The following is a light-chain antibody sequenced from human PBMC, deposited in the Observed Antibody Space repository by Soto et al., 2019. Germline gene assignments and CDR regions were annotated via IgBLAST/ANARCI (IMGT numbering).Light chain of an antibody. CDR1: QTVYSSY. J-gene: IGKJ3*01. Sequence: EIVLTQSPGTLSLSPGESATLSCRASQTVYSSYLAWYQQRPGQAPRLLIYGASTRATGIPDRFSGIGSGTDFTLTISRLEPEDFAVYYCQQYGSSHLFSFGPGTKVEIK. CDR2: GAS. CDR3: QQYGSSHLFS. V-gene: IGKV3-20*01.